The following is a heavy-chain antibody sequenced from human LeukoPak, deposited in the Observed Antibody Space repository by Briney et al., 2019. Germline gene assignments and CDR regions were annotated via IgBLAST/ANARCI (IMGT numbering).Heavy chain of an antibody. D-gene: IGHD2-2*01. CDR3: ATEGQCGFTTCPGLQF. Sequence: SETLSLTCTVSGGSISSYYWSWIRQPPGKGLEWIGYVFRTGRTSYNPSLDSRVTISLDRSRNQFSLRLTSVTAADSAMYYCATEGQCGFTTCPGLQFWGQGILVSVSS. CDR1: GGSISSYY. V-gene: IGHV4-59*04. CDR2: VFRTGRT. J-gene: IGHJ4*02.